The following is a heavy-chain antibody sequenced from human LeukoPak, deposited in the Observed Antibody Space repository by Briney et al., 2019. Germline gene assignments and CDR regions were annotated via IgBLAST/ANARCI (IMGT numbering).Heavy chain of an antibody. J-gene: IGHJ4*02. CDR2: ISDNGGST. CDR3: APSAYDY. CDR1: GFTFSSYA. Sequence: PGRSLRLSCAASGFTFSSYAMTWVRQAPGKGIEWVSTISDNGGSTYYADSVKGRFTNSRDNSNNTLYLQMNSLRAEDTAAYYCAPSAYDYWGQGTLVTVSS. V-gene: IGHV3-23*01.